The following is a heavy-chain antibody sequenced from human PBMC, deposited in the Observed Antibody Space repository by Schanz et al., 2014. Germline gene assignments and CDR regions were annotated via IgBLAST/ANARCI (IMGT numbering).Heavy chain of an antibody. CDR1: GGTFSSFA. Sequence: QVQLVQSGAEVKKPGSSVKVSCKASGGTFSSFAIFWVRQAPGQGLEWMGTIIPILDITNYAQKFQGRVTMTTDTSTSTAYMELRSLRSDDTAVYYCARRELGPSNYDTLTALYDAFDVWGQGTMVTVSS. CDR3: ARRELGPSNYDTLTALYDAFDV. V-gene: IGHV1-69*04. CDR2: IIPILDIT. D-gene: IGHD3-9*01. J-gene: IGHJ3*01.